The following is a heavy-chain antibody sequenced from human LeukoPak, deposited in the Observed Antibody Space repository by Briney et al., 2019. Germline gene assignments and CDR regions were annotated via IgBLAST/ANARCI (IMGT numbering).Heavy chain of an antibody. Sequence: GGSLRLSCAVSGFTFSSYGMSWVRRAPGKGLEWVSAISGSGGSTYYADSVKGRFTISRDNSKNSLYLQMNSLRTEDTALYYCAKEKEMATTLYYFDYWGQGTLVTVSS. CDR3: AKEKEMATTLYYFDY. V-gene: IGHV3-23*01. CDR2: ISGSGGST. J-gene: IGHJ4*02. D-gene: IGHD5-24*01. CDR1: GFTFSSYG.